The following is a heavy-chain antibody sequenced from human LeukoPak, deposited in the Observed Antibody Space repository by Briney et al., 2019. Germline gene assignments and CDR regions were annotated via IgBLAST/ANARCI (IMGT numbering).Heavy chain of an antibody. J-gene: IGHJ4*02. CDR1: GYTISDYF. D-gene: IGHD3-10*01. CDR2: INPNTNGI. V-gene: IGHV1-2*02. CDR3: ARSMVRGALVWLY. Sequence: ASVKVSCKASGYTISDYFMHWVRQAPGQGLEWMGWINPNTNGINYAQKFQGRVIMTRDTSISTAYMELSRLRSDDTAVYYCARSMVRGALVWLYWGQGTLVTVSS.